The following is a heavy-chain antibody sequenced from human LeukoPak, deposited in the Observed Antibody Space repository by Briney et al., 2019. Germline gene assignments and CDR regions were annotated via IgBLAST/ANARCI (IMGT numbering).Heavy chain of an antibody. D-gene: IGHD3-16*01. CDR1: GFTVSSNC. CDR2: IYSGGTT. J-gene: IGHJ4*02. Sequence: PGGSLRLSCAASGFTVSSNCMSWVRQAPGRGLEWVSGIYSGGTTYYADSVKGRFTISRDNSNNTLFLQMNSLTAEDTAVYYCARDGASTFSGTYWGQGTLVTVSS. V-gene: IGHV3-66*01. CDR3: ARDGASTFSGTY.